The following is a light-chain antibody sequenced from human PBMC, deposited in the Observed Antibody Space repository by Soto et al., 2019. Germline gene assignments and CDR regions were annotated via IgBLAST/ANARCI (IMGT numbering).Light chain of an antibody. V-gene: IGKV2-28*01. J-gene: IGKJ4*01. Sequence: DIVMTQSPLSLPVTPGEPASISCRPSQSLLHSNGYNYLDWYLQKPGQSPQLLIYLGSNRASGVPDRFSGSGSGTDFTLKISRVEAEDVGVYYCIQALQTPPLTFGGGTKVEIK. CDR2: LGS. CDR1: QSLLHSNGYNY. CDR3: IQALQTPPLT.